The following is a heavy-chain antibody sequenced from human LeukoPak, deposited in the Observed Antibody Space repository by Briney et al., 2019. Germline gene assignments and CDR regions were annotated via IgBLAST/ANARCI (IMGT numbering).Heavy chain of an antibody. J-gene: IGHJ4*02. CDR1: GFTVSSNY. CDR2: IYSGGST. CDR3: AREDCGGDCYFDY. D-gene: IGHD2-21*02. V-gene: IGHV3-53*01. Sequence: PGGSLRLSCAASGFTVSSNYMSWVRQAPGKGLEWVSVIYSGGSTYYADSVKGRFTISRGNSKNTLYLQMNSLRAEDTAVYYCAREDCGGDCYFDYWGQGTLVTVSS.